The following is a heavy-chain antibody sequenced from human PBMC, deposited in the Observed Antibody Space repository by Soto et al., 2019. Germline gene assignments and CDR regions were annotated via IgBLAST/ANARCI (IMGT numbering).Heavy chain of an antibody. J-gene: IGHJ5*02. Sequence: PSETLSLTCTVSGGSISSYYWSWIRQPPGKGLEWIGYIYYSGSTYYNPSLKSRVTISVDTSKNQFSLKLSSVTAADTAVYYCASRDSSGWSATENWFDPWGQGTLVTVSS. CDR3: ASRDSSGWSATENWFDP. CDR1: GGSISSYY. D-gene: IGHD6-19*01. CDR2: IYYSGST. V-gene: IGHV4-59*08.